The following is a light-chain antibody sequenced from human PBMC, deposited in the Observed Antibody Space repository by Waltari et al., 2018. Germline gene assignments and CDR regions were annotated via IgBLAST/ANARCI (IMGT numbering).Light chain of an antibody. CDR2: DVT. J-gene: IGLJ3*02. V-gene: IGLV2-14*01. CDR3: CSYTGSSTRV. Sequence: QSALTRPASVSGSPGQSITISCTGTSSDVVGYTSVSWYQQHPGKAPKLVIFDVTKRPSGVSNRFSGSKSGNTASLTISGLQAEDEADYYCCSYTGSSTRVFGGGTKLTVL. CDR1: SSDVVGYTS.